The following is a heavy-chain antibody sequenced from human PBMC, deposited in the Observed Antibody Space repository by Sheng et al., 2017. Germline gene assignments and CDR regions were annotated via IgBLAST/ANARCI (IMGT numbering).Heavy chain of an antibody. CDR2: INHSGST. CDR1: GGSFSGYY. J-gene: IGHJ4*02. Sequence: QVQLQQWGAGLLKPSETLSLTCAVYGGSFSGYYWSWIRQPPGKGLEWIGEINHSGSTNYNPSLKSRVTISVDTSKNQFSLKLSSVTAADTAVYYCARRSVEFRRYRERVGAPHFDYWGQGTLVTVSS. CDR3: ARRSVEFRRYRERVGAPHFDY. D-gene: IGHD1-26*01. V-gene: IGHV4-34*01.